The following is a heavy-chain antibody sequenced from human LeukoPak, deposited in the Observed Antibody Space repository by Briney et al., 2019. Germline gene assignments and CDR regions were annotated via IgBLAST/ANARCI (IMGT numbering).Heavy chain of an antibody. J-gene: IGHJ4*02. CDR2: ISAYNGNT. CDR1: GYTFTSYG. D-gene: IGHD1-1*01. CDR3: ARDAYNWNDAGSFDY. Sequence: GASVKVSCKASGYTFTSYGISWVRQAPGQGLEWMGWISAYNGNTNYAQKLQGRVTMTADTSTSTAYMELRSLRSDHTAVYYCARDAYNWNDAGSFDYWGQGTLVTVSS. V-gene: IGHV1-18*01.